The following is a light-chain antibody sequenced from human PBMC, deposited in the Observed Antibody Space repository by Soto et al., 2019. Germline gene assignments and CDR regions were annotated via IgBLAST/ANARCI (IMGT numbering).Light chain of an antibody. Sequence: RLLTLSTTAMSVSPGERATLSCRTSQSVSSCLAWYQQKPGQAPSLLIYGASTRATGIPARFSGSGSGTEFTLTISSLQPEDCAVYYCQQYDNLPRTFGQGTKVDIK. CDR2: GAS. J-gene: IGKJ1*01. CDR3: QQYDNLPRT. CDR1: QSVSSC. V-gene: IGKV3-15*01.